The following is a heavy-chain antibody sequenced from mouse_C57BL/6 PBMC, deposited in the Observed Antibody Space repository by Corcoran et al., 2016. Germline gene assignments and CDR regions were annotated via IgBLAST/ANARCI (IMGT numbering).Heavy chain of an antibody. V-gene: IGHV1-19*01. CDR3: ARRGIYYGSSQYYFDY. CDR2: INPYNGGT. CDR1: GYTFTDYY. D-gene: IGHD1-1*01. Sequence: EVQLQQSGPVLVKPGASVKMSCKASGYTFTDYYMNWVKQSHGKSLEWIGVINPYNGGTSYNQKFKGKASLTVDKSSSTAYMELNSLTSEDSAVYYCARRGIYYGSSQYYFDYWGQGTTLTVSS. J-gene: IGHJ2*01.